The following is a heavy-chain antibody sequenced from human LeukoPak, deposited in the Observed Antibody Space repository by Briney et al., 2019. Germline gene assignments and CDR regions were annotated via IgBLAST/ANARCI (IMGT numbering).Heavy chain of an antibody. V-gene: IGHV3-11*04. Sequence: GVSLRLSCATSGFTFTDYYMSWIRQAPGKGLEWVSYISVSGTTMYYADSVKGRFTISRDNAKNSLYLQMNSLRAEDTAVYYCARDRSASIAAAALDYWGQGTLVTVSS. CDR1: GFTFTDYY. CDR3: ARDRSASIAAAALDY. J-gene: IGHJ4*02. CDR2: ISVSGTTM. D-gene: IGHD6-13*01.